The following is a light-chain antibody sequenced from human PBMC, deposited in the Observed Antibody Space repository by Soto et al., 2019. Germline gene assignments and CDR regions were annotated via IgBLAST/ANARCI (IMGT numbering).Light chain of an antibody. CDR1: SSDVGGYNL. V-gene: IGLV2-23*02. CDR3: CSYAGSSTFGV. CDR2: EVS. Sequence: QSVLTQPASVSGSPGQSITISCTGTSSDVGGYNLVSWYQQCAGKAPKLMIYEVSKRPSGVSNRFSGSKSGNTASLTISGLQAEDEADYYCCSYAGSSTFGVFGGGTKVTVL. J-gene: IGLJ3*02.